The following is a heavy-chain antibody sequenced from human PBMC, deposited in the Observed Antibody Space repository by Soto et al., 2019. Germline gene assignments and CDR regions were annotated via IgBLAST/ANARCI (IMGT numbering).Heavy chain of an antibody. Sequence: QVQLVQSGAEVKKPGPSVKVSCRASGGTFSSYAISGLRQAPGQGLEWMGGIIPIFGTANYAQKFQGRVTITADESTSTAYMELSSLRSEDTAVYYCASTEGRIVGAFDYWGQGTLVTVSS. CDR2: IIPIFGTA. D-gene: IGHD1-26*01. CDR1: GGTFSSYA. CDR3: ASTEGRIVGAFDY. J-gene: IGHJ4*02. V-gene: IGHV1-69*12.